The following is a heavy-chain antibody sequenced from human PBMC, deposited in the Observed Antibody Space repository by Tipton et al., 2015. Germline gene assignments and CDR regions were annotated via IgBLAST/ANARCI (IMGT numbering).Heavy chain of an antibody. CDR1: GGSISSDY. V-gene: IGHV4-59*01. Sequence: TLSLTCTVSGGSISSDYWSWIRQPPGKGLEWLGYIYYSGSTNYKPSLKSRVTISVDSSRTQLSLKLSSVTAADTAVYYCARDLGPIHPWGQGILVTVSS. D-gene: IGHD3-16*01. J-gene: IGHJ5*02. CDR3: ARDLGPIHP. CDR2: IYYSGST.